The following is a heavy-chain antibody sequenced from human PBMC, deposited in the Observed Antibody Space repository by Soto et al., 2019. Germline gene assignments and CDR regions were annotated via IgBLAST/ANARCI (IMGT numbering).Heavy chain of an antibody. CDR2: ISYDGSNK. CDR1: GFTFSSYG. J-gene: IGHJ6*03. Sequence: ESGGGVVQPGRSLRLSCAASGFTFSSYGMHWVRQAPGKGLEWVAVISYDGSNKYYADSVKGRFTISRDNSKNTLYLQMNSLRAEDTAVYYCAKDLACSSTSCYAYYYYYMDVWGKGTTVTVSS. V-gene: IGHV3-30*18. D-gene: IGHD2-2*01. CDR3: AKDLACSSTSCYAYYYYYMDV.